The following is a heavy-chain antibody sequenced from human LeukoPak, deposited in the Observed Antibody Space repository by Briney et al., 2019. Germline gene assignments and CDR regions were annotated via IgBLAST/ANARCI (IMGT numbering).Heavy chain of an antibody. CDR2: ISSSSYI. Sequence: PGGSLRLSCAASGFTFSSYSMNWVRQAPGKGLEWVSSISSSSYIYYADSVKGRFTISRDNAKNSLYLQMNSLRAEDTAVYYCAREARIVGATDYWGQGTLVTVSS. J-gene: IGHJ4*02. CDR1: GFTFSSYS. D-gene: IGHD1-26*01. V-gene: IGHV3-21*01. CDR3: AREARIVGATDY.